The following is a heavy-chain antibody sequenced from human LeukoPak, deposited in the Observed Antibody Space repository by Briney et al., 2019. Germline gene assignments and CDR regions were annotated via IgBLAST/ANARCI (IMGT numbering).Heavy chain of an antibody. J-gene: IGHJ3*01. CDR3: AGGPRTDAF. Sequence: PSETLSLTCTVCGGSLSTEYWSWIRQPPGKGVEWIGYVYYSGRTGYNPSLKSRVTISVDTSKSQYSLRLRSLTAADTAVYFCAGGPRTDAFWGQGTMVTVSS. V-gene: IGHV4-59*01. D-gene: IGHD3-16*01. CDR1: GGSLSTEY. CDR2: VYYSGRT.